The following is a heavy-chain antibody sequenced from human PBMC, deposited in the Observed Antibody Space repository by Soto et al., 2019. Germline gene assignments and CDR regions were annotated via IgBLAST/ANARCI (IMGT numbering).Heavy chain of an antibody. V-gene: IGHV1-69*12. CDR3: ARDNDCSGGSCHNYYYYGMDV. CDR2: IIPIFGTA. Sequence: VQLVQSGAEVKKPGSSVKVSCKASGGTFSSYAISWVRQAPGQGLEWMGGIIPIFGTANYAQKFQGRVTITADESTSTAYMELSSLRSEDTAVYYCARDNDCSGGSCHNYYYYGMDVWGQGTTVTVSS. D-gene: IGHD2-15*01. CDR1: GGTFSSYA. J-gene: IGHJ6*02.